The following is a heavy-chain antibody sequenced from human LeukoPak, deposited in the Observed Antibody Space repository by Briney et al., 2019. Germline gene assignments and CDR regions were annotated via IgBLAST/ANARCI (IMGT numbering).Heavy chain of an antibody. CDR3: VKDNPLDY. V-gene: IGHV3-48*01. J-gene: IGHJ4*02. CDR2: IRTVSSSI. Sequence: GGSLRLSCAASEFTFRDYSMNWVRQAPGKGLEWVSYIRTVSSSIYYADSVKGRFTISRDNSKNTLYLHINSLRAEDTAVYYCVKDNPLDYWGQGTLVIVSS. D-gene: IGHD1-14*01. CDR1: EFTFRDYS.